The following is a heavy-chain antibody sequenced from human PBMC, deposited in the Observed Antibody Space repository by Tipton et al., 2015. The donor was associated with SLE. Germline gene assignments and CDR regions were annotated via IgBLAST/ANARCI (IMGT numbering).Heavy chain of an antibody. CDR3: VRVGTPDYYMDV. D-gene: IGHD7-27*01. J-gene: IGHJ6*03. CDR2: IGWDSAYI. V-gene: IGHV3-9*01. Sequence: SLRLSCAASGFTFSSYWMSWVRQAPGKGLEWVAGIGWDSAYIAYEDSVEGRFTISRDNAKKSLYLQMDSLRPDDTAFYYCVRVGTPDYYMDVWGKGTRVTVSS. CDR1: GFTFSSYW.